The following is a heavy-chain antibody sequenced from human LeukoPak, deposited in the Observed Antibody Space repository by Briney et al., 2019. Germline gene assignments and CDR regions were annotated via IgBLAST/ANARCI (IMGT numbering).Heavy chain of an antibody. D-gene: IGHD4-23*01. Sequence: ASVKVSCKVSGYTLTELSMHWVRQAPGKGLEWMGGFDPEDGETIYAQKFRGRVTMTEDTSTDTAYMELSSLRSEDTAVYYCATGDLRWYAFDIWGQGTMVTVSS. CDR1: GYTLTELS. CDR2: FDPEDGET. V-gene: IGHV1-24*01. CDR3: ATGDLRWYAFDI. J-gene: IGHJ3*02.